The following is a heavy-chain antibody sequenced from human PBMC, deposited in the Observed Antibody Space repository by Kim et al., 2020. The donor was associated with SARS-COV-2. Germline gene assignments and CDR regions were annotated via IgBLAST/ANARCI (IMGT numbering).Heavy chain of an antibody. Sequence: SETLSLTCAVYGGSFSGYYWSWIRQPPGKGLEWIGEINHSGSTNYNPSLKSRVTISVDTSKNQFSLKLSSVTAADTAVYYCARARGRGSWSPWDWVQGTL. V-gene: IGHV4-34*01. CDR3: ARARGRGSWSPWD. CDR2: INHSGST. CDR1: GGSFSGYY. D-gene: IGHD3-10*01. J-gene: IGHJ4*02.